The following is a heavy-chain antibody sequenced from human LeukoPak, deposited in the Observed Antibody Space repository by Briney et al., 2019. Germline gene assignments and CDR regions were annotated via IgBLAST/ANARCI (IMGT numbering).Heavy chain of an antibody. D-gene: IGHD3-22*01. CDR2: ISYDGSNK. V-gene: IGHV3-30-3*01. Sequence: GGSLRLSCAASGFTFSSYAMHWVRQAPGKGLEWVAVISYDGSNKYYADSVKGRFTISRDNSKNTLYLQMNSLRTEDTAVYYCARDLLSYYDKSFDYWGQGTLVTVSS. J-gene: IGHJ4*02. CDR3: ARDLLSYYDKSFDY. CDR1: GFTFSSYA.